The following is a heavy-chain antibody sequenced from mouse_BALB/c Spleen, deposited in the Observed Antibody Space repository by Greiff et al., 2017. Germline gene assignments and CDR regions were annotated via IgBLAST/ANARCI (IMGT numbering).Heavy chain of an antibody. CDR2: IYPYNGGT. CDR3: ARGAYYGNLYAMDY. V-gene: IGHV1S29*02. CDR1: GYTFTDYN. D-gene: IGHD2-10*01. Sequence: EVQLQESGPELVKPGASVKISCKASGYTFTDYNMHWVKQSHGKSLEWIGYIYPYNGGTGYNQKFKSKATLTVDNSSSTAYMELRSLTSEDSAVYYGARGAYYGNLYAMDYWGQGTSVTVSS. J-gene: IGHJ4*01.